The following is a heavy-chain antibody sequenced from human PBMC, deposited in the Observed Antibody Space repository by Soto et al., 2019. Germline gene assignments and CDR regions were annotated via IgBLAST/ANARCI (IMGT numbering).Heavy chain of an antibody. CDR1: GGSFSGYY. CDR2: INHSGST. D-gene: IGHD1-7*01. J-gene: IGHJ6*01. V-gene: IGHV4-34*01. Sequence: PSETLSLTCAVYGGSFSGYYWSWIRQPPGKGLEWIGEINHSGSTNYNPSLKSRVTISVDTSKNQFSLKLSSVTAADTAVYYCARGRTGTTFGPRYYYYYGMDVWGQGTTVTVSP. CDR3: ARGRTGTTFGPRYYYYYGMDV.